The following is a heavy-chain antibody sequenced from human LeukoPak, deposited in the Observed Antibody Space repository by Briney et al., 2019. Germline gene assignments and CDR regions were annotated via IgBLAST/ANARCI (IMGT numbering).Heavy chain of an antibody. CDR3: ARDPSPHQMVPYAFPYYYYYYGMDV. D-gene: IGHD2-8*01. CDR2: INPSGGST. Sequence: ASVKVSCKASVYTFTSYYMHWVRHAPGQGLEWKGMINPSGGSTSYAQKFQGRVTMTRDTSTSTVYMELSSLRSEDTAVYYCARDPSPHQMVPYAFPYYYYYYGMDVWGQGTTVTVSS. CDR1: VYTFTSYY. V-gene: IGHV1-46*01. J-gene: IGHJ6*02.